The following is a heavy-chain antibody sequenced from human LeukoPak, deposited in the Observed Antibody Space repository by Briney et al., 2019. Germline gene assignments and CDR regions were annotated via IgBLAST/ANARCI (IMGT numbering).Heavy chain of an antibody. CDR1: GFTFNNYN. CDR2: ITSSGTYI. Sequence: GGSLRLSCATSGFTFNNYNMNWVRQAPGRALEWVSSITSSGTYIFYADSVKGRFTISRDNAKNSLYLQMNSLGPEDTAVYYCARGYGDPLDYYYYMDVWGKGTTVTVSS. J-gene: IGHJ6*03. CDR3: ARGYGDPLDYYYYMDV. D-gene: IGHD4-17*01. V-gene: IGHV3-21*01.